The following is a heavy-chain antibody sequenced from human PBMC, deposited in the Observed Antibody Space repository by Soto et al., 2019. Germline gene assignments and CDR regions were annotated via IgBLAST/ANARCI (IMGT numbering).Heavy chain of an antibody. CDR3: ARDHDCSSTSCPHELTNHYFNYGMDV. Sequence: GVCXRLSGSSAVCTFMDYYMNGIRQAPGQGRKFASYSISSSSSIYYADSVKGRFTIYRDNDKNSLYLQMNTRTAEDTDLYYCARDHDCSSTSCPHELTNHYFNYGMDVWGQGTT. D-gene: IGHD2-2*01. CDR1: VCTFMDYY. V-gene: IGHV3-11*04. J-gene: IGHJ6*02. CDR2: SISSSSSI.